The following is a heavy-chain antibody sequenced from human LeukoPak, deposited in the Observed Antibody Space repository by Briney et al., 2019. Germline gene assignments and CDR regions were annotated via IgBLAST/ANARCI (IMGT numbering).Heavy chain of an antibody. D-gene: IGHD2-2*01. CDR2: INPNSGGT. J-gene: IGHJ4*02. Sequence: ASVKVSCKASGYTFTGYYMHWVRQAPGQGLEWMGWINPNSGGTNYAQKFQGRVTMTRDTSISTAYMELSRLRSDDTAVYYCARISSYCSSTSCSLDYWGQGTLVTVSS. CDR1: GYTFTGYY. V-gene: IGHV1-2*02. CDR3: ARISSYCSSTSCSLDY.